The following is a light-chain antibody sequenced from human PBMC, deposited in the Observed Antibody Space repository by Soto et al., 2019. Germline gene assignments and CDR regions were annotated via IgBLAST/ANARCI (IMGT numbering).Light chain of an antibody. CDR3: QQYGSSPLT. Sequence: EIVLTQSPATLSLSPGERATLSCRASQSVSSSYLAWYQQQPGQAPRLLIYGASSRATGIPARFSGSGSGTDFTLTISRLEPEDFAVYYCQQYGSSPLTFGPGTKVDIK. CDR2: GAS. V-gene: IGKV3-20*01. CDR1: QSVSSSY. J-gene: IGKJ3*01.